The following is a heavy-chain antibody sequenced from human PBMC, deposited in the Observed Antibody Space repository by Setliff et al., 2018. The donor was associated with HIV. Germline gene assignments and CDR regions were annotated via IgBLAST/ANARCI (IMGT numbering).Heavy chain of an antibody. CDR3: GTAMYYYYGLDV. V-gene: IGHV4-61*09. CDR1: GGSLSSGSHY. CDR2: FYTSGTT. Sequence: PSETLSLTCAVSGGSLSSGSHYYTWLRQAAGKGLEWIGHFYTSGTTNYNPSLESRVTISVDTSKNQFSLKLSSVTAADAAVYYCGTAMYYYYGLDVWGQGIRVTVSS. J-gene: IGHJ6*02. D-gene: IGHD2-2*01.